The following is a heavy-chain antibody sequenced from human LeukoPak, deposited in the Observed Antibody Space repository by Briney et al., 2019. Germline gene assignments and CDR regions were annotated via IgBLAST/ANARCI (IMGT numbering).Heavy chain of an antibody. CDR2: ISGSGGST. D-gene: IGHD5-12*01. J-gene: IGHJ6*02. V-gene: IGHV3-23*01. CDR3: ARDLVATTRSYYYYYGMDV. Sequence: PGGSLRLSCAASGFTFSSYAMSWVRQAPGKGLEWVSAISGSGGSTYYADSVKGRFTISRDNSKNTLYLQMNSLRAEDTAVYYCARDLVATTRSYYYYYGMDVWGQGTTVTVSS. CDR1: GFTFSSYA.